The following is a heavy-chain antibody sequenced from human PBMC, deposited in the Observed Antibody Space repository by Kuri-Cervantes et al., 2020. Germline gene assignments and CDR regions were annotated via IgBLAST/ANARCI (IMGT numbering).Heavy chain of an antibody. CDR3: ARFVTDWFGS. J-gene: IGHJ5*01. Sequence: GSLRLSCAVYGGSFSGYYWSWIRQPPGKGLEWIGEINHSGSTNYNPSLKSRVTTSIDTSKNQFSLKLSSMTAADTAVYYCARFVTDWFGSWSQGTLVTVSS. CDR1: GGSFSGYY. CDR2: INHSGST. D-gene: IGHD2-21*02. V-gene: IGHV4-34*01.